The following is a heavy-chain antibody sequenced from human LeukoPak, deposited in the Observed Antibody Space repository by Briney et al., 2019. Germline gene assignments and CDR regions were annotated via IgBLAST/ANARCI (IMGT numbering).Heavy chain of an antibody. CDR2: ISGSGGST. CDR3: AKDDRIQTRRYSYNY. D-gene: IGHD5-18*01. V-gene: IGHV3-23*01. Sequence: GGSLRLSCAASGFTFSSYAMSWVRQAPGKGLEWVSVISGSGGSTDYADSVKGRFTISRDNSKNTLYLQMNSLRAEDTAVYYCAKDDRIQTRRYSYNYWGQGTLVNVSS. CDR1: GFTFSSYA. J-gene: IGHJ4*02.